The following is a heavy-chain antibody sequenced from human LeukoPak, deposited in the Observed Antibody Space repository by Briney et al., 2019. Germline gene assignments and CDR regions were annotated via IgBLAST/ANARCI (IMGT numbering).Heavy chain of an antibody. CDR1: GGSISSYY. CDR2: IYYSGST. V-gene: IGHV4-59*08. Sequence: SETLSLICTVSGGSISSYYWSWIRQPPGKGLEWIGYIYYSGSTSYNPSLKSRVTISVDTSKNQFSLKLSSVTAADTAVYYCARGWDRITMVRGVLSFDYWGQGTLVTVSS. D-gene: IGHD3-10*01. J-gene: IGHJ4*02. CDR3: ARGWDRITMVRGVLSFDY.